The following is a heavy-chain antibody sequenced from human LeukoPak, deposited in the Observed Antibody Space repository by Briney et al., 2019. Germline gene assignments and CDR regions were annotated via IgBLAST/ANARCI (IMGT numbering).Heavy chain of an antibody. CDR3: ARERFHGSGAPKYDY. Sequence: GGSLRLSCAASGFTFSSYEMNWVRQAPGKGLEWVASISISTSYIDYADSVKGRFTISRDNAKNSLYLQMNSLRVDDTAVYYCARERFHGSGAPKYDYWGQGTLVTVSS. V-gene: IGHV3-21*01. CDR1: GFTFSSYE. J-gene: IGHJ4*02. CDR2: ISISTSYI. D-gene: IGHD3-10*01.